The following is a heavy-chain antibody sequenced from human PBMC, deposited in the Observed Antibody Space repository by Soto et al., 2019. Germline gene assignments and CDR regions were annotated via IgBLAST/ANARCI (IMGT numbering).Heavy chain of an antibody. CDR1: GGSISSGGYY. CDR3: ARDDGDYGYYGMDV. J-gene: IGHJ6*02. D-gene: IGHD4-17*01. CDR2: IYYSGST. V-gene: IGHV4-31*03. Sequence: TLSLTCTVSGGSISSGGYYWSWIRQHPGKGLEWIGYIYYSGSTYYNPSLKSRVTISVDTSKNQFSLKLSSVTAADTAVYYCARDDGDYGYYGMDVWGQGTTVTVSS.